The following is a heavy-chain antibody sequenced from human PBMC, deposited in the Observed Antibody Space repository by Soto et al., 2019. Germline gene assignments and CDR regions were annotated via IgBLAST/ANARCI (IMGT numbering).Heavy chain of an antibody. CDR1: GYTLTELS. Sequence: GASVKVSCKVSGYTLTELSMHWVRQAPGKGLEWMGGIDPNSGDTNYAQKFQGRVTMTEDTSISTAYMELSRLRSDDTAVYYCARGRYCTNGVCYEKNYYGMDVWGQGTTVTVSS. D-gene: IGHD2-8*01. CDR2: IDPNSGDT. CDR3: ARGRYCTNGVCYEKNYYGMDV. J-gene: IGHJ6*02. V-gene: IGHV1-2*02.